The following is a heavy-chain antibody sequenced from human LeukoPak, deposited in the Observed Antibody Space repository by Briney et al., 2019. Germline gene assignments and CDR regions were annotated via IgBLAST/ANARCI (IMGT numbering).Heavy chain of an antibody. CDR3: AKDPIDGAIVVVPAAIDY. CDR2: IRYDGSNK. J-gene: IGHJ4*02. V-gene: IGHV3-30*02. D-gene: IGHD2-2*01. CDR1: GFTFSSYG. Sequence: GRSLRLSCAASGFTFSSYGMHWVRQAPGKGLEWVTFIRYDGSNKYYADSVKGRFTISRDNSKNTLYLQMNSLRAEDTAVYYCAKDPIDGAIVVVPAAIDYWGQGTLVTVSS.